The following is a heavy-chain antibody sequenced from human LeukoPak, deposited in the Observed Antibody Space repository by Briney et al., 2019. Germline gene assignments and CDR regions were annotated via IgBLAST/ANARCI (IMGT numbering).Heavy chain of an antibody. D-gene: IGHD3-16*01. CDR1: GGTFSSYA. CDR3: ARDKGILGSFGVD. CDR2: IIPIFGTA. Sequence: SVKVSCKASGGTFSSYAISWVRQAPGQGLEWMGGIIPIFGTANYAQKFQGRVTITADESTSTAYMELRSLRSDDTAVYYCARDKGILGSFGVDWGQGTLVTVSS. V-gene: IGHV1-69*13. J-gene: IGHJ4*02.